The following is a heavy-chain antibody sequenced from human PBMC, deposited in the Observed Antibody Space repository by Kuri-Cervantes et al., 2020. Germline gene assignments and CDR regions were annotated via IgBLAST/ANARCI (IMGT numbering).Heavy chain of an antibody. Sequence: SVKVSCKASGYTFTSYDINWVRQAPGQGLEWMGRIIPILGIANYAQKFQGRVTITADKSTSTAYMELSSLRSEDTAVYYCASSSTTVTTGWFDPWGQGTLVTVSS. CDR1: GYTFTSYD. CDR2: IIPILGIA. J-gene: IGHJ5*02. V-gene: IGHV1-69*04. D-gene: IGHD4-17*01. CDR3: ASSSTTVTTGWFDP.